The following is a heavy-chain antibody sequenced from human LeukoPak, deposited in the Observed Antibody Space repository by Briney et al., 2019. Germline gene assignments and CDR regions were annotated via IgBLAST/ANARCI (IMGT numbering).Heavy chain of an antibody. CDR2: IYYSGST. CDR3: AREWLRGLFDY. CDR1: GGSISSGGYY. J-gene: IGHJ4*02. D-gene: IGHD5-12*01. V-gene: IGHV4-31*03. Sequence: SQTLSLTCIVSGGSISSGGYYWSWIRQHPGKGLEWIGYIYYSGSTYYNPSLKSRVTKSVDTSKNQFSLKLSSVTAADTAVYYCAREWLRGLFDYWGQGTLVTVSS.